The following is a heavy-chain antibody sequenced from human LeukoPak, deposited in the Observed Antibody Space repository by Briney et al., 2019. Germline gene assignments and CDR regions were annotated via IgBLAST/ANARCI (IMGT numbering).Heavy chain of an antibody. CDR3: ASFEGYCSSTSCYFGGPWDYYYGMAV. D-gene: IGHD2-2*01. CDR1: GFTFSSYA. J-gene: IGHJ6*02. Sequence: GRSLRLSCAASGFTFSSYAMHWVRQAPGKGLEWVAVISYDGSNKYYADSVKGRFTLSRDNSKNTLYLQMNSLRAEDTAVYYCASFEGYCSSTSCYFGGPWDYYYGMAVWGQGTTVTVSS. CDR2: ISYDGSNK. V-gene: IGHV3-30-3*01.